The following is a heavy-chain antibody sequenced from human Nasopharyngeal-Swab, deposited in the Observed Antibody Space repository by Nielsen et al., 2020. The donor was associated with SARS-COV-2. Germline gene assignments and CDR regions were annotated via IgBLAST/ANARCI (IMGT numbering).Heavy chain of an antibody. D-gene: IGHD4/OR15-4a*01. Sequence: WVRQAPGQGFEWMGWINPNSGGTNYAQKFQGWVTMTRDTSISTAYMELSRLRSDDTAVYYCARAMTMVVTIPAYWGQGTLVTVSS. CDR3: ARAMTMVVTIPAY. J-gene: IGHJ4*02. V-gene: IGHV1-2*04. CDR2: INPNSGGT.